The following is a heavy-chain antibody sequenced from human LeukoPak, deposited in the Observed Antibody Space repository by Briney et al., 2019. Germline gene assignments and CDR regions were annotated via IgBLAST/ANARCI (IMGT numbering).Heavy chain of an antibody. CDR3: AKGGYYYDGIGYSSWFDP. Sequence: GRSPRRSSAASVYTFDAYALHWAGQAPGKGLEWVSGMRWNSGSIGYAASAKGRFTISRDNAKNSLYLQMNSLRAEDMAFYYCAKGGYYYDGIGYSSWFDPWGQGTLVTVSS. V-gene: IGHV3-9*03. J-gene: IGHJ5*02. D-gene: IGHD3-22*01. CDR1: VYTFDAYA. CDR2: MRWNSGSI.